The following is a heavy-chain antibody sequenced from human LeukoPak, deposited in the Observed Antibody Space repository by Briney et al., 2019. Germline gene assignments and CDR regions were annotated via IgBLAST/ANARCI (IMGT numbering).Heavy chain of an antibody. Sequence: PGGALRLSCVASGFTFSSYWMNWVRQAPGKGLEWVANINQDGSQKYYVDSVKGGFTISRDNAKRSLYLQMNSLRAENTAVYYCARERNDYGDSSGFALDIWGQGTMVTVSS. CDR3: ARERNDYGDSSGFALDI. CDR1: GFTFSSYW. D-gene: IGHD4-17*01. CDR2: INQDGSQK. J-gene: IGHJ3*02. V-gene: IGHV3-7*01.